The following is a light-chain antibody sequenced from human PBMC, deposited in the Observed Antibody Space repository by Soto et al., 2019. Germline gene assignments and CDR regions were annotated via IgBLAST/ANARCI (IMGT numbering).Light chain of an antibody. Sequence: EIVMTQSPATLSVSRGERATLSCRASQSVSKKLAWYQQKPGQAPRLLIYGASTRASGIPARFSGSGSGTEFTLTISSLQSEDVAAYYCLKYNGAWRTFGQGTKVDIK. J-gene: IGKJ1*01. CDR3: LKYNGAWRT. CDR1: QSVSKK. V-gene: IGKV3-15*01. CDR2: GAS.